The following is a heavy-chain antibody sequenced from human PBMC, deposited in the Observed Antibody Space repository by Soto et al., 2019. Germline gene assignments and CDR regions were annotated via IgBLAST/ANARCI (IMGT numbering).Heavy chain of an antibody. J-gene: IGHJ5*02. Sequence: EASVKVSFKASGYTFTSYYMHWVRQAPGQGLEWMGIINPSGGSTSYAQKFQGRVTMTRDTSTSTVYMELSSLRSEDTAVYYCARDYGSGSYYIRSSPNWFDPWGQGTLVTVSS. D-gene: IGHD3-10*01. CDR2: INPSGGST. CDR3: ARDYGSGSYYIRSSPNWFDP. CDR1: GYTFTSYY. V-gene: IGHV1-46*01.